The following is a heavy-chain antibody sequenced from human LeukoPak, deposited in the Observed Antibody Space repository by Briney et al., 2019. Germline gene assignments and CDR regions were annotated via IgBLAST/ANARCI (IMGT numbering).Heavy chain of an antibody. Sequence: GGSLRLSCAASGFTFSSYSMNWVRQAPGKGLEWVSSISSSSSYIYYADSVKGRFTISRDNSKNTLYLQMNSLRAEDTAVYYCARDFGSGWYPDSWGQGTLVTVSS. J-gene: IGHJ4*02. CDR1: GFTFSSYS. CDR3: ARDFGSGWYPDS. D-gene: IGHD6-19*01. V-gene: IGHV3-21*01. CDR2: ISSSSSYI.